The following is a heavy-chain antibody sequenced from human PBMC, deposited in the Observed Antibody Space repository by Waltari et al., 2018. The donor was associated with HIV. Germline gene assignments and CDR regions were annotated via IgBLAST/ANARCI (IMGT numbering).Heavy chain of an antibody. CDR3: SRGGSKYFYVGGGDL. CDR2: IRSDSKII. J-gene: IGHJ5*02. D-gene: IGHD5-12*01. V-gene: IGHV3-48*04. Sequence: QLEESGGDLVQPGGSLRLSCAASGFPFNRYNMNWARHFPGKGLEWIAFIRSDSKIIDYADSVKGRFTISRDNAKSSLYLQVNNLRAEDSATYYCSRGGSKYFYVGGGDLWGQGTPVTVSS. CDR1: GFPFNRYN.